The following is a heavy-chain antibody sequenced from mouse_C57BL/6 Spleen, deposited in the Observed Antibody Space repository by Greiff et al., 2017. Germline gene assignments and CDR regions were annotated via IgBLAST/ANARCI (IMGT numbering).Heavy chain of an antibody. CDR3: ARKTDYYGSSYAMDY. D-gene: IGHD1-1*01. V-gene: IGHV1-53*01. CDR1: GYTFTSYW. Sequence: QVQLQQPGTELVKPGASVKLSCKASGYTFTSYWMHWVKQRPGQGLEWIGNINPSNGGNNYNEKFKSKATLTVEQSSSTAYMQLSSLTSDESAVYYCARKTDYYGSSYAMDYWGQGTSVTGSS. J-gene: IGHJ4*01. CDR2: INPSNGGN.